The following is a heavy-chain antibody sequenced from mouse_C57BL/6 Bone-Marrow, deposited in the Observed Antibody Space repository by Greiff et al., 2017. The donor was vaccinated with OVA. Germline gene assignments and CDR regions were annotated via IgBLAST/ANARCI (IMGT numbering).Heavy chain of an antibody. CDR3: ARHWLYAMDY. CDR1: GFTFSSYG. CDR2: ISSGGSYT. Sequence: VQLKESGGDLVKPGGSLKLSCAASGFTFSSYGMSWVRQTPDKRLEWVATISSGGSYTYYPDSVKGRFTISRDNAKNTLYLQMSSLKSEDTAMYYCARHWLYAMDYWGQGTSVTVSS. J-gene: IGHJ4*01. V-gene: IGHV5-6*01.